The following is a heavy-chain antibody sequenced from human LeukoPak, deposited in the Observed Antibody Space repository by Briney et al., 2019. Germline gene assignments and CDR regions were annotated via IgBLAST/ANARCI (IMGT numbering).Heavy chain of an antibody. V-gene: IGHV3-66*01. CDR1: GFTFNDYY. CDR2: IYSGGIT. D-gene: IGHD3-3*01. Sequence: PGGSLRLSCAASGFTFNDYYMSWVRQAPGKGLEWVSIIYSGGITSYSDSVKGRFTISRDNSKNTLYLQLNSLRAEDTAVYYCARGYFAVGAFDIWGQGTMVTVSS. J-gene: IGHJ3*02. CDR3: ARGYFAVGAFDI.